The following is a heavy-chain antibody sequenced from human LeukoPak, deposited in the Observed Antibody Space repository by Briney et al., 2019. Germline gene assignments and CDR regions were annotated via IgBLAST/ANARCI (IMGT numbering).Heavy chain of an antibody. CDR3: ARWASDRYCSSTSCQGYGMDV. D-gene: IGHD2-2*01. J-gene: IGHJ6*02. CDR1: GYTFTSYA. V-gene: IGHV1-3*01. Sequence: GASVKVTCKASGYTFTSYAMHWVRQAPGQRLEWMGWINAGNGNTKYSQKFQGRVTITRDTSASTAYMELSSLRSEDTAVYYCARWASDRYCSSTSCQGYGMDVWGQGTTVTVSS. CDR2: INAGNGNT.